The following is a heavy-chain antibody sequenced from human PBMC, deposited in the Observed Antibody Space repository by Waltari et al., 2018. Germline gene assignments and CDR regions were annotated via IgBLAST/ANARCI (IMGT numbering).Heavy chain of an antibody. V-gene: IGHV3-30-3*01. J-gene: IGHJ4*02. Sequence: QVHLVESGGGVVQPERSLPFSCACTGFPLGNYVMHWCRQAPGKGLEGVATISYNGSNKYYADSVKGRFTISRDNSNNTLYLEMNSLRPEDTAVYYCARDLPRVTIVGAFDYWGQGTLVTVSS. D-gene: IGHD3-3*01. CDR3: ARDLPRVTIVGAFDY. CDR2: ISYNGSNK. CDR1: GFPLGNYV.